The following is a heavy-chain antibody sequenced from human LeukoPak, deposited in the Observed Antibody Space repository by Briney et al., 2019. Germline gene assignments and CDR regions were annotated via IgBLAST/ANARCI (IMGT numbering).Heavy chain of an antibody. D-gene: IGHD3-22*01. CDR1: GGSISSYY. Sequence: PSETLSLTCTVSGGSISSYYWSWIRQPAGKGLEWIGRIYTSGSTNYNPSLKSRVTMSVDTSKNQFSLKLSSVTAADTAVYYCARGSPYDSSGYYKYFDYWGQGTLVTVSS. V-gene: IGHV4-4*07. CDR3: ARGSPYDSSGYYKYFDY. CDR2: IYTSGST. J-gene: IGHJ4*02.